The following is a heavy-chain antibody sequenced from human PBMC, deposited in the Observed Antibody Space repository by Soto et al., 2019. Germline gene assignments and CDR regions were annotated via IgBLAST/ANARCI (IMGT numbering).Heavy chain of an antibody. D-gene: IGHD3-16*01. Sequence: QVQLVESGGGVVQPGTSLRLSCVGSGFTFRSYVIHWVRQAPGKGLEWVALTSYDGSNKVYGDSVKGRFTISRENSRNTVDLQMDSLSRGDTALDYCARWGTTGGLDVWGQGTLVSVSA. CDR3: ARWGTTGGLDV. CDR1: GFTFRSYV. CDR2: TSYDGSNK. J-gene: IGHJ1*01. V-gene: IGHV3-33*05.